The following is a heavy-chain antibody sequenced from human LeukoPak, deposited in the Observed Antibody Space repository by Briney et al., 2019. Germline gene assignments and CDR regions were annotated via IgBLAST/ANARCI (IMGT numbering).Heavy chain of an antibody. J-gene: IGHJ4*02. D-gene: IGHD6-19*01. CDR3: ARGAGSGWPLDK. Sequence: PGGSLRLSCAVSGFPVSSNFMSWVRQAPAKGLQSVSIMFSGGTTDYADSVRGRFSISRDSSQNTVSLHMNSLRVEDTAVYYCARGAGSGWPLDKWGQGTLVTVSS. CDR2: MFSGGTT. V-gene: IGHV3-53*01. CDR1: GFPVSSNF.